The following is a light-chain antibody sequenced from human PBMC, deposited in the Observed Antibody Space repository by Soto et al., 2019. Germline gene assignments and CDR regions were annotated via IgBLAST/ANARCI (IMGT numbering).Light chain of an antibody. V-gene: IGLV2-14*01. J-gene: IGLJ1*01. CDR1: SSDVGNYIF. CDR2: DIN. Sequence: QSALTQPASVSGSPGQSITISFTGTSSDVGNYIFVSWYRQHPGKAPKLMIYDINNRPSGVSNRFSGSKSGNTGSLTTSGLQAEDEADYYCVSYTTSASYVFGTGTKVTVL. CDR3: VSYTTSASYV.